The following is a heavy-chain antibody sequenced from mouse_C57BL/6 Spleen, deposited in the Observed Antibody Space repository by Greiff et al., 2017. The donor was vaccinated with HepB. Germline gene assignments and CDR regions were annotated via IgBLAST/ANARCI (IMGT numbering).Heavy chain of an antibody. J-gene: IGHJ2*01. V-gene: IGHV14-4*01. D-gene: IGHD4-1*01. CDR2: IDPENGDT. Sequence: EVQLVESGAELVRPGASVKLSCTASGFNIKDDYMHWVKQRPEQGLEWIGWIDPENGDTEYASKFQGKATITADTSSNTAYLQLSSLTSEDTAVYYCTTFNWGGDYWGQGTTLTVSS. CDR3: TTFNWGGDY. CDR1: GFNIKDDY.